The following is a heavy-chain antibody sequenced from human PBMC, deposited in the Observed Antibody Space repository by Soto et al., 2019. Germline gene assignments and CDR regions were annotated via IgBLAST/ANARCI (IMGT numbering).Heavy chain of an antibody. D-gene: IGHD6-13*01. Sequence: SETLSLTCTVSGGSISSSSYYWGWIRQPPGKGLEWIGSIYYSGSTYYNPSLKSRVTISVDTSKNQFSLKLSSVTAADTAVYYCARSVAAAGTEFDYWGQGTLVTVSS. CDR1: GGSISSSSYY. CDR3: ARSVAAAGTEFDY. CDR2: IYYSGST. J-gene: IGHJ4*02. V-gene: IGHV4-39*01.